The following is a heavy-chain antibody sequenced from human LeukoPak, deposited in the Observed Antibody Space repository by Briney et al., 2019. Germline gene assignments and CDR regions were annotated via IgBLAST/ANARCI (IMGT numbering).Heavy chain of an antibody. CDR1: GDSIRSYY. J-gene: IGHJ2*01. V-gene: IGHV4-59*01. Sequence: SETLSLTCRASGDSIRSYYWGWIRQPPGKGLEWIGYIYSSGATTYNPSLKSRLIISVDTSKNQFSLQLSSVTAADTAVYFCSRRGRISGGAWYFDLWGRGTLVTVSS. D-gene: IGHD3-16*01. CDR2: IYSSGAT. CDR3: SRRGRISGGAWYFDL.